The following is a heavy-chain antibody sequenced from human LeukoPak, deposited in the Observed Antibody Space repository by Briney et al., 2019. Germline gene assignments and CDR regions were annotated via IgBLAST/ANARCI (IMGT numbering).Heavy chain of an antibody. Sequence: PGESLKISCKGSGYSFTSYWIGWVRQMPGKGLEWMGIISPGDSNTRYSPSFQGQVTFSADKSISSAYLQWSSLKASDTAMYYCARRADCTGNRCSGAFDFWGQGTLLTVSS. CDR2: ISPGDSNT. CDR1: GYSFTSYW. D-gene: IGHD2-8*02. V-gene: IGHV5-51*01. CDR3: ARRADCTGNRCSGAFDF. J-gene: IGHJ4*02.